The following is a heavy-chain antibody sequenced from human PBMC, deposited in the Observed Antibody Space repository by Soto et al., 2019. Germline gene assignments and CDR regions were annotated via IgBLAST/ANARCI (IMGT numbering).Heavy chain of an antibody. J-gene: IGHJ6*02. CDR3: ARDYWSGDRYYYGMDV. D-gene: IGHD3-3*01. CDR2: INPNSGGP. V-gene: IGHV1-2*02. CDR1: GYTFTGYY. Sequence: ASVKVSCKASGYTFTGYYIHWVRQAPGQRLEWMGYINPNSGGPNYAQKFQGRVTRTRDTSISTAYMELSRLRSDDTAVYFCARDYWSGDRYYYGMDVWGQGTTVTVSS.